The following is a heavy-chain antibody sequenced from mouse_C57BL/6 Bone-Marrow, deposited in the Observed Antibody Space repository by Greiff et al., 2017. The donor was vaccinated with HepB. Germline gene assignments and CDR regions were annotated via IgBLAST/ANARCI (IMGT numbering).Heavy chain of an antibody. CDR2: INPNNGGT. Sequence: VQLQQSGPELVKPGASVKIPCKASGYTFTDYNMDWVKQSHGKSLEWIGDINPNNGGTIYNQKFKGKATLTVDKSSSTAYMELRSLTSEDTAVYYCARRRFITTVVAHYYAMDYWGQGTSVTVSS. CDR1: GYTFTDYN. D-gene: IGHD1-1*01. J-gene: IGHJ4*01. CDR3: ARRRFITTVVAHYYAMDY. V-gene: IGHV1-18*01.